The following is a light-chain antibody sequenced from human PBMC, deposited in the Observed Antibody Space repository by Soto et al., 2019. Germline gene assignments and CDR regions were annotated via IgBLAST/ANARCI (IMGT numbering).Light chain of an antibody. CDR2: DAS. CDR3: QHCDYLPI. V-gene: IGKV1-33*01. J-gene: IGKJ3*01. Sequence: DIQIPQSPSSLSASVGDRVTITCQASQDITSFLNWYQHKPGRAPKLLIYDASTLEAGVPTRYSGSGSATHFTFTIRNRQPEDVATYYCQHCDYLPIFGPGTTVDFK. CDR1: QDITSF.